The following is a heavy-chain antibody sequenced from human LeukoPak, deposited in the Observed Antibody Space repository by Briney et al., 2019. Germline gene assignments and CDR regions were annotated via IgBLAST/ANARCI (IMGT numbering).Heavy chain of an antibody. CDR3: TTDPYYYDSSANTSDY. CDR1: GFTFSNAW. D-gene: IGHD3-22*01. CDR2: IKSKTDGGTT. Sequence: PGGSLKLSCAASGFTFSNAWMSWVRQAPGKWLEWVGRIKSKTDGGTTDYAAPVKGRFTISRDDSKNTLYLQMNSMKTEDTAVYYCTTDPYYYDSSANTSDYWGQGTLVTVSS. V-gene: IGHV3-15*01. J-gene: IGHJ4*02.